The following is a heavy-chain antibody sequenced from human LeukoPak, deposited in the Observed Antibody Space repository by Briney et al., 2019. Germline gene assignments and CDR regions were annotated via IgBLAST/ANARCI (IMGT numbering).Heavy chain of an antibody. CDR3: ARYASSAGVFDY. CDR1: GGSISSYY. CDR2: IYYSGST. J-gene: IGHJ4*02. Sequence: SETLSLTCTVSGGSISSYYWSWIRQPPGKGLEWIGYIYYSGSTNYNPSLKSRVTISVDTSKNQFSLNLSSVTAADTAVYYCARYASSAGVFDYWGQGTLVSVSS. D-gene: IGHD6-6*01. V-gene: IGHV4-59*01.